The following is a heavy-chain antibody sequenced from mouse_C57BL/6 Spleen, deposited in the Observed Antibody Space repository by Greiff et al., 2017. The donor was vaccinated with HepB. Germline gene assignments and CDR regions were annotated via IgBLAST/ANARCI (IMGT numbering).Heavy chain of an antibody. J-gene: IGHJ3*01. D-gene: IGHD2-10*02. CDR1: GFNIKDDY. Sequence: VQLKQSGAELVRPGASVKLSCTASGFNIKDDYMPWVKQRPEQGLEWIGWIDPENGDTEYASKFQGKATITADTSSNTAYLQLSSLTSEDTAVYYCTTPYGNYFYWGQGTLVTVSA. CDR3: TTPYGNYFY. V-gene: IGHV14-4*01. CDR2: IDPENGDT.